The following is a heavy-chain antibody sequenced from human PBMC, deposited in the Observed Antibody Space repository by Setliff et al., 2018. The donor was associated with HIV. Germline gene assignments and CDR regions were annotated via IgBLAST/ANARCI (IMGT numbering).Heavy chain of an antibody. CDR2: INPYGGAA. Sequence: ASVKVSCKASGYIFTDYYLHWVRQAPGQGLEWMGVINPYGGAADFAQRFRDRLATTTDTPTSTVFLELSSLRSEDTAIYYCARVYCSTRSCVDEWYFDYWGQGTLVTVS. CDR1: GYIFTDYY. J-gene: IGHJ4*02. V-gene: IGHV1-46*01. CDR3: ARVYCSTRSCVDEWYFDY. D-gene: IGHD2-2*01.